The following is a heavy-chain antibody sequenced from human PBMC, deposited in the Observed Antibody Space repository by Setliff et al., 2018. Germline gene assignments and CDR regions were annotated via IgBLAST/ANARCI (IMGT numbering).Heavy chain of an antibody. Sequence: SETLSLTCTVSGDSISSGDYFWSWIRQPPGKGLEWIAYIYHSGSAYYNPSLKSRVTMSVDTSKSEFSLRLNSVTAADSAVYYCARHGGWYFDLWGRGTLVTVSS. D-gene: IGHD4-17*01. CDR2: IYHSGSA. J-gene: IGHJ2*01. V-gene: IGHV4-30-4*08. CDR1: GDSISSGDYF. CDR3: ARHGGWYFDL.